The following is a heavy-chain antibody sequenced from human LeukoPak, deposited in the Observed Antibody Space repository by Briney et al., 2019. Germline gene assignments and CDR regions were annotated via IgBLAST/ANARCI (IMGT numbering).Heavy chain of an antibody. CDR3: ARAGELRYMDV. Sequence: GGSLRLSCAASGFTFSNYWMHWVRQAPGKGLVWVSRINSGGSRTSYADSVKGRFTISRDNAKNSLFLQMSSLRADDTAIYYCARAGELRYMDVWGKGTAVTVSS. D-gene: IGHD3-16*01. CDR1: GFTFSNYW. CDR2: INSGGSRT. J-gene: IGHJ6*03. V-gene: IGHV3-74*01.